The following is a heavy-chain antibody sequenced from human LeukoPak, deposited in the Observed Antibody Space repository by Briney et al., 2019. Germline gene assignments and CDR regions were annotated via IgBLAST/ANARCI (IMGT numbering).Heavy chain of an antibody. D-gene: IGHD6-13*01. CDR2: IYYSGST. CDR3: ARESVLQQLVQGGFDY. V-gene: IGHV4-39*07. J-gene: IGHJ4*02. Sequence: SETLSLTCTVSGGSISSSSYYWGWIRQPPGKGLEWIGSIYYSGSTYYNPSLKSRVTISVDTSKNQFSLKLSSVTAADTAVYYCARESVLQQLVQGGFDYWGQGTLVTVSS. CDR1: GGSISSSSYY.